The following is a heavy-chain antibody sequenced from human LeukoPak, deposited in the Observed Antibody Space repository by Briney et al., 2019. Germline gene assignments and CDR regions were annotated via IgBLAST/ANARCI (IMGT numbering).Heavy chain of an antibody. V-gene: IGHV3-23*01. D-gene: IGHD3-3*01. Sequence: TGGSLRLSCAASGFTFSNYAMNWVRQAPGKGLEWVSVISGSAVSTYYADSVEGRFTISRDNSKNTLYLQMNSLRAEDTAIYYCAKDDTHYDFWSGYYHFDYWGQGTLVTVSS. CDR1: GFTFSNYA. CDR3: AKDDTHYDFWSGYYHFDY. CDR2: ISGSAVST. J-gene: IGHJ4*02.